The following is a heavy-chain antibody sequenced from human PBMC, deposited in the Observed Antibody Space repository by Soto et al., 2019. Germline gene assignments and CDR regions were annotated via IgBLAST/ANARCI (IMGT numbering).Heavy chain of an antibody. CDR1: GFTFSSYG. CDR3: ARDRSLIAVAGRGYYYGRDV. V-gene: IGHV3-33*01. D-gene: IGHD6-19*01. J-gene: IGHJ6*02. CDR2: IWYDGSNK. Sequence: GGSLRLSCAASGFTFSSYGMHWVRQAPGKGLEWVAVIWYDGSNKYYADSVKGRFTISRDNSKNTLYLQMNSLRAEDTAVYYCARDRSLIAVAGRGYYYGRDVWGQGTTVTVSS.